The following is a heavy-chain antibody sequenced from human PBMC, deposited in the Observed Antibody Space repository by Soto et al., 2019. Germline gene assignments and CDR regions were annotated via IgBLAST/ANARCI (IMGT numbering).Heavy chain of an antibody. CDR3: ARGTTMVRGVIITSLSY. CDR1: GYTFPSYY. CDR2: INPSGGST. D-gene: IGHD3-10*01. J-gene: IGHJ4*02. Sequence: ASVKVSCKASGYTFPSYYMHWVRQAPGQGLEWMGIINPSGGSTSYAQKFQGRVTMTRDTSTSTVYMELSSLRSEDTAVYYCARGTTMVRGVIITSLSYWGQGTLVTVSS. V-gene: IGHV1-46*03.